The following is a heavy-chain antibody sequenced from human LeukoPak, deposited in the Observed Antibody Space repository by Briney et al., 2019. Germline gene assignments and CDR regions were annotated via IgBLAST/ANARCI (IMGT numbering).Heavy chain of an antibody. CDR1: GGSISNSY. Sequence: SETLSLTCTVSGGSISNSYWSWIRQSPGKGLDWIGYIYRGSTNYNPSLKSRVTISVDTSKNQVSLKLTSATATDTAVYYCARHAAISAAGTAPFDSWGQGTLVTVSS. CDR2: IYRGST. V-gene: IGHV4-59*08. D-gene: IGHD6-13*01. J-gene: IGHJ4*02. CDR3: ARHAAISAAGTAPFDS.